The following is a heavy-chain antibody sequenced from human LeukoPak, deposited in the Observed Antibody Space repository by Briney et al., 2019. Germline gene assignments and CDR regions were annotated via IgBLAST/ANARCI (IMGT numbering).Heavy chain of an antibody. J-gene: IGHJ4*02. CDR3: AKDKSYDSSGYWAY. D-gene: IGHD3-22*01. CDR1: GFTFSSYA. Sequence: PGGSLRLSCAASGFTFSSYAMSWVRQAPGKGLEWVSAISGSGGSTYYADSVKGRLTISRDNSKNTLYLQMNSLRAEDTAVYYCAKDKSYDSSGYWAYWGQGTLVTVSS. V-gene: IGHV3-23*01. CDR2: ISGSGGST.